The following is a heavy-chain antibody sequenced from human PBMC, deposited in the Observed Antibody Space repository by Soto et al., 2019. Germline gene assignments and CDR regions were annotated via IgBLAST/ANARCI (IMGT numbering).Heavy chain of an antibody. D-gene: IGHD2-15*01. CDR2: ISGSGDST. J-gene: IGHJ4*02. V-gene: IGHV3-23*01. Sequence: GGSLRLSCAASGFTFSGYALTWLRQAPGKGLEWVSGISGSGDSTSYADSVKGRFTISRDNSKNTMYLQLNSLRGEDTAVYYCSWWWEPFKNFDFWGQGSLVTVSS. CDR3: SWWWEPFKNFDF. CDR1: GFTFSGYA.